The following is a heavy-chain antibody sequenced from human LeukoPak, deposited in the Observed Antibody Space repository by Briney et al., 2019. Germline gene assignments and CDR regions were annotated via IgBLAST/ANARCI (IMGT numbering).Heavy chain of an antibody. CDR3: ARGGYYGSGSYYGLDAFDI. J-gene: IGHJ3*02. Sequence: SETLSLTCTVSGDSISNYNYYWGWIRQPPGKGLEWIGSAFYTGSAYYNPSVQSRVTISVDTSKNQFSLKLSSVTAADTAVYYCARGGYYGSGSYYGLDAFDIWGQGTMVTVSS. CDR2: AFYTGSA. D-gene: IGHD3-10*01. CDR1: GDSISNYNYY. V-gene: IGHV4-39*01.